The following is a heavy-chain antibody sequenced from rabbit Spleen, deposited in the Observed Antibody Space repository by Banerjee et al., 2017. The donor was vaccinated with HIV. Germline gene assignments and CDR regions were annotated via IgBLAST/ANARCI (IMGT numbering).Heavy chain of an antibody. J-gene: IGHJ4*01. CDR3: ARDLPGVIGWNFNL. CDR1: GFSFSSSDY. Sequence: QEQLVESGGGLVKPEGSLTLTCTASGFSFSSSDYICWVRQAPGKGLEWIACIYAGSSGFVGATYYATWPIGRFTVSKTSSTAVALQMTSLTAADTATYFCARDLPGVIGWNFNLWGPGTLVTVS. V-gene: IGHV1S45*01. CDR2: IYAGSSGFVGAT. D-gene: IGHD1-1*01.